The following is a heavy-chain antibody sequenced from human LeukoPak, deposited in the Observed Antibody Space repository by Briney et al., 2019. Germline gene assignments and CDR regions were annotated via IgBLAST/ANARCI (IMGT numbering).Heavy chain of an antibody. CDR3: ARDFHSGLLWFGEFGS. J-gene: IGHJ4*02. Sequence: PRSSVKVSCKASGGTFSSYAISWVRQAPGQGLEWMGGIIPIFGTANYAQKFQGRVTITADESTSTAYMELSSLRSEDTAVYYCARDFHSGLLWFGEFGSWGQGTLVTVSS. V-gene: IGHV1-69*01. D-gene: IGHD3-10*01. CDR2: IIPIFGTA. CDR1: GGTFSSYA.